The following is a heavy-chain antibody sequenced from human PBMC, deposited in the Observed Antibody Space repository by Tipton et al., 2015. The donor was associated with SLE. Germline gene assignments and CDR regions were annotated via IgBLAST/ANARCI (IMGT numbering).Heavy chain of an antibody. CDR2: IYTSGST. Sequence: TLSLTCTVSGGSISRYYWSWIRQPAGKGLEWIGRIYTSGSTNYNPSLKSRITMSLDTSKNQFSLKLSSVTAADTAVYYCARAQPGQLVLDYWGQGTLVTVSS. CDR1: GGSISRYY. J-gene: IGHJ4*02. CDR3: ARAQPGQLVLDY. V-gene: IGHV4-4*07. D-gene: IGHD6-6*01.